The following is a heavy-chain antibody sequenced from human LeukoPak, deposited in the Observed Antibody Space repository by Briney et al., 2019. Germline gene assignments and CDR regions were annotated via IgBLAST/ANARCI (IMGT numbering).Heavy chain of an antibody. D-gene: IGHD3-22*01. CDR3: ARAYYYDSSGYYGAFDI. V-gene: IGHV1-69*05. CDR2: IIPIFGTA. J-gene: IGHJ3*02. Sequence: RASVKVSCKASGGTFSSYAISWVRQAPGQGLEWIGRIIPIFGTANYAQKFQGRVTITTDESTSTAYMELSSLRSEDTAVYYCARAYYYDSSGYYGAFDIWGQGTMVTVSS. CDR1: GGTFSSYA.